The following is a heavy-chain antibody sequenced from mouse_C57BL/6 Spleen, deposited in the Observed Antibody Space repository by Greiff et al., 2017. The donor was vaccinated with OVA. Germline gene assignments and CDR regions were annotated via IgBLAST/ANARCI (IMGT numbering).Heavy chain of an antibody. D-gene: IGHD1-1*01. J-gene: IGHJ2*01. V-gene: IGHV1-69*01. CDR3: ARHRYASAYRDY. CDR2: IDPSDSYT. CDR1: GYTFTNYW. Sequence: QVHVKQPGAELVMPGASVKLSCKASGYTFTNYWIHWVKQRPGQGLEWIGEIDPSDSYTNYNQKFTGKSTLTVDKSSSTANMHLSSLTSEDSAVYFCARHRYASAYRDYWGQGTTLTVSS.